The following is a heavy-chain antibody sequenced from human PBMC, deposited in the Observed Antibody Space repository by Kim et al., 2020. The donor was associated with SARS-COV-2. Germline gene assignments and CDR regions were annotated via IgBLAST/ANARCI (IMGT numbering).Heavy chain of an antibody. CDR3: ARDPVVYDSSGSLDY. D-gene: IGHD3-22*01. CDR1: GFTFSSYA. Sequence: GGSLRLSCAASGFTFSSYAMHWVRQAPGKGLEWVAVISYDGSNKYYADSVKGRFTISRDNSKNTLYLQMNSLRAEDTAVYYCARDPVVYDSSGSLDYWGQGTLVTVSS. J-gene: IGHJ4*02. V-gene: IGHV3-30-3*01. CDR2: ISYDGSNK.